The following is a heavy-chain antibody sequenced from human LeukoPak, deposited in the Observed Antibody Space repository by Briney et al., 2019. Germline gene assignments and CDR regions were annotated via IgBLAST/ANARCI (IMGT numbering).Heavy chain of an antibody. CDR3: AELGITMIGGV. CDR2: IGNRGYTI. J-gene: IGHJ6*04. CDR1: GFIFSDYY. V-gene: IGHV3-11*04. D-gene: IGHD3-10*02. Sequence: GGSLRLSCAASGFIFSDYYMSWIRQAPGKGPQWVSYIGNRGYTIYYADSVKGRLTISRDNAKNSLYLQMNSLRAEDTAVYYCAELGITMIGGVWGKGTTVTISS.